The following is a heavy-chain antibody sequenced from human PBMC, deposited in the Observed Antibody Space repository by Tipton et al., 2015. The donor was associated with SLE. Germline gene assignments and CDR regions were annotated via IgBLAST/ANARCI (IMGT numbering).Heavy chain of an antibody. CDR2: IYHSGST. J-gene: IGHJ5*02. CDR1: GGSISSGGYS. CDR3: ARDGCSGGSCYTLDHNWFDP. V-gene: IGHV4-30-2*01. Sequence: TLSLTCAVSGGSISSGGYSWSWIRQPPGKGLEWIGYIYHSGSTNYNPSLKSRVTISVDKSKNQFSLKLSSVTAADTAVYYCARDGCSGGSCYTLDHNWFDPWGQGTLVTVSS. D-gene: IGHD2-15*01.